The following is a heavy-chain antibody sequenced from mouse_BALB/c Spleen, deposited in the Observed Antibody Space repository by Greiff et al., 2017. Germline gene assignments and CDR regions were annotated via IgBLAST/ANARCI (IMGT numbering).Heavy chain of an antibody. CDR3: ASYGGLRRPY. CDR1: GFNIKDYY. V-gene: IGHV14-4*02. D-gene: IGHD2-4*01. CDR2: IDPENGDT. Sequence: EVQLQQSGAELVRSGASVKLSCTASGFNIKDYYMHWVKQRPEQGLEWIGWIDPENGDTEYAPKFQGKATMTADTSSNTAYLQLSSLTSEDTAVYYCASYGGLRRPYWGQGTLVTVSA. J-gene: IGHJ3*01.